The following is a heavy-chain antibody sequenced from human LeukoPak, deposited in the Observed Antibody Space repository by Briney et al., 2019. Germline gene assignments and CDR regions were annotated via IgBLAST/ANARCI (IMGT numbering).Heavy chain of an antibody. CDR1: GGSFSGYY. Sequence: SETLSLTCAVYGGSFSGYYWSWIRQPPGKGLEWIGYIYYSGSTNYNPSLKSRVTISVDTSKNQFSLKLSSVTAADTAVYYCASALSAHAFDIWGQGTMVTVSS. J-gene: IGHJ3*02. CDR3: ASALSAHAFDI. CDR2: IYYSGST. V-gene: IGHV4-59*08.